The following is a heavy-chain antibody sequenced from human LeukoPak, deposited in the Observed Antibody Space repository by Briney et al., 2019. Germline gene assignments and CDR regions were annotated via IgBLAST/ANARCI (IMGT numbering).Heavy chain of an antibody. V-gene: IGHV3-48*03. Sequence: GGSLRLSCAASGFTFSSYEMNWVRQAPGKGLEWVSYISTSASTIYYADSVKGRFTISRDNAQNSLYLQMNSLRAEDTAVYYCARVSYCSGGSCTYFDHWGQGTLVTVSS. CDR3: ARVSYCSGGSCTYFDH. CDR1: GFTFSSYE. J-gene: IGHJ4*02. D-gene: IGHD2-15*01. CDR2: ISTSASTI.